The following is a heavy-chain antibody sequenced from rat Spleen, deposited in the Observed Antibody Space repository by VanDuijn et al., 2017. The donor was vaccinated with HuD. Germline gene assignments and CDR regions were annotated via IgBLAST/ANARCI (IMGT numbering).Heavy chain of an antibody. CDR3: TTGRDY. D-gene: IGHD1-11*01. CDR1: GFTFNNYW. Sequence: EVQLVESGGGLVQPGRSLKLSCVASGFTFNNYWMTWIRQAPGEGLEWISSISPDGASTYYPDSVRGRLTISRDNAKSTLYLQMDSLRSEDTATYYCTTGRDYWGQGVMVTVSS. J-gene: IGHJ2*01. CDR2: ISPDGAST. V-gene: IGHV5-31*01.